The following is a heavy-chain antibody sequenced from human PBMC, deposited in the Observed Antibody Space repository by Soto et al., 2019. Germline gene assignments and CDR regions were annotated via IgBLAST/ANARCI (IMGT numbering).Heavy chain of an antibody. V-gene: IGHV3-21*01. J-gene: IGHJ6*03. D-gene: IGHD3-10*01. CDR3: ARAQAYYGSGSYNTNYYYYMDV. Sequence: GGSLRLSCAASGFTFSSYSMNWVRQAPGKGLEWVSSISSSSSYIYYADSVKGRFTISRDNAKNSLYLQRNSLRAEDTAVYYCARAQAYYGSGSYNTNYYYYMDVWGKGTTVTVSS. CDR1: GFTFSSYS. CDR2: ISSSSSYI.